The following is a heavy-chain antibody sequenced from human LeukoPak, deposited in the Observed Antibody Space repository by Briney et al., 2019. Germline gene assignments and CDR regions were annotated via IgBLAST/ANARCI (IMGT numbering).Heavy chain of an antibody. D-gene: IGHD6-13*01. CDR3: ARGFSSWYLSPYYLEY. CDR2: ISAYNGNT. Sequence: ASVKVSCKASGYTFTGYGISWVRQAPGQGLEWMGWISAYNGNTNYAQKLQGRVTMTRDTSITTAYMELSRLRSDDTAVYYCARGFSSWYLSPYYLEYCGQGTPVTVSS. V-gene: IGHV1-18*01. J-gene: IGHJ4*02. CDR1: GYTFTGYG.